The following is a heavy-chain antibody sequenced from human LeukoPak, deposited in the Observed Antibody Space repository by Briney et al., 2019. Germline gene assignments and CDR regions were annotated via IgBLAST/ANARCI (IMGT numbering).Heavy chain of an antibody. Sequence: GGSLRLSCAASGFTFSSYAMSWVRQAPGKGLEWVAVISYDGSDKYYADSVKGRFTISRDNSKNMLYLQMNSLRPEDTAVYYCARDWGRRYSSGWYGDFDYWGQGTLVTVSS. J-gene: IGHJ4*02. CDR2: ISYDGSDK. CDR3: ARDWGRRYSSGWYGDFDY. D-gene: IGHD6-19*01. V-gene: IGHV3-30-3*01. CDR1: GFTFSSYA.